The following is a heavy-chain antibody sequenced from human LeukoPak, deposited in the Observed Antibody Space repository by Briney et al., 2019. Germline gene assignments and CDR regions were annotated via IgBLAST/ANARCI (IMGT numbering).Heavy chain of an antibody. Sequence: GGSLRLSCAASGFTFSSYAMTWVRQAPDKGLEWVSAISGSDGSTYYADSVKGRFTISRDDSQNTLYLQMNSLSAEDTAVYYCAKVETSGGANCYALDYWGQGTLVTVSS. J-gene: IGHJ4*02. D-gene: IGHD2-2*01. CDR2: ISGSDGST. V-gene: IGHV3-23*01. CDR1: GFTFSSYA. CDR3: AKVETSGGANCYALDY.